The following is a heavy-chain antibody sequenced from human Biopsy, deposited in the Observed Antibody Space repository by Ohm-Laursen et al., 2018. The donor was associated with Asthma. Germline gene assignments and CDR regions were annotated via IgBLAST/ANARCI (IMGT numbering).Heavy chain of an antibody. Sequence: SQTLSLTCTVSGDSITSGGCCWNWIRQHPGKGLEWIGYIHHSGTSYFNPSLKSRVSFSRDTSKNQFPLRLSSVTAADTAMYYCARIPRRSGSYFVDYWGQGTLVTVSS. J-gene: IGHJ4*02. V-gene: IGHV4-31*03. CDR3: ARIPRRSGSYFVDY. CDR2: IHHSGTS. D-gene: IGHD3-22*01. CDR1: GDSITSGGCC.